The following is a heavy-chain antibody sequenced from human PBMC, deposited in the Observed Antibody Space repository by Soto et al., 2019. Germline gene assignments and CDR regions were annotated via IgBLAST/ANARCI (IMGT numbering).Heavy chain of an antibody. V-gene: IGHV4-4*07. CDR2: IYSSGST. J-gene: IGHJ5*02. Sequence: QGQLQDSVPGLVKPAETLSPTCTVSGGDISTYYWTGIRQPAGKGLECIGRIYSSGSTKYNPSLKSRVTMSLETSTNSFAPRLSSVTAADSAVYCCARGQRFSDWFDPWGQGTLVTVSS. CDR3: ARGQRFSDWFDP. D-gene: IGHD3-3*01. CDR1: GGDISTYY.